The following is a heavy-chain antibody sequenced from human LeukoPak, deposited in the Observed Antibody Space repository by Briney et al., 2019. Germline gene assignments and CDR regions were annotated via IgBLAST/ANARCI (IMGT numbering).Heavy chain of an antibody. CDR3: ARDSSGWSNWFDP. CDR1: GFTFSNYK. D-gene: IGHD6-19*01. CDR2: ISTSSNYI. V-gene: IGHV3-21*01. J-gene: IGHJ5*02. Sequence: PGGSLRLSCAASGFTFSNYKMNWVRQAPGEGLEWVSSISTSSNYIYYADSVKGRFTISRDNAKNSLYLQMNSLRAEDTAVYYCARDSSGWSNWFDPWGQGTLVTVSS.